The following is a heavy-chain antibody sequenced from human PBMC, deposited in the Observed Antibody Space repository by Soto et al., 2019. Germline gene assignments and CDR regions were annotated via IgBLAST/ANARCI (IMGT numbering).Heavy chain of an antibody. V-gene: IGHV1-69*12. D-gene: IGHD2-15*01. CDR1: GGTFSSYA. Sequence: QVQLVQSGAEVKKPGSSVKVSCKASGGTFSSYAISWVRQAPGQGLEWMGGIIPIFDTANYAQKLQGRVKITADEPTSTAYMEQSSLRSEDTASYYCAKHDCISSSCSYSYSYGMDVWGQGTTVTVSS. CDR3: AKHDCISSSCSYSYSYGMDV. J-gene: IGHJ6*02. CDR2: IIPIFDTA.